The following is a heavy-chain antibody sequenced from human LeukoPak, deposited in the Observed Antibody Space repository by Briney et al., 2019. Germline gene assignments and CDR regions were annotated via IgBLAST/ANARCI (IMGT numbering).Heavy chain of an antibody. V-gene: IGHV1-69*13. D-gene: IGHD2-2*01. CDR1: GGTFSSYA. Sequence: SVKVSCKASGGTFSSYAISWVRQAPGQGLEWMGGIIPIFGTANYAQKFQGRVTITADESTSTAYMELSSLRSEDTAVYYCARGPVGDIVVVPAAHTYYYYMDVWGKGTTVTVSS. CDR3: ARGPVGDIVVVPAAHTYYYYMDV. J-gene: IGHJ6*03. CDR2: IIPIFGTA.